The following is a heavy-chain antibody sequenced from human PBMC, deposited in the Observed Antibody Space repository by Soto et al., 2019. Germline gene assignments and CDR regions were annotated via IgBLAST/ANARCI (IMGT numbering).Heavy chain of an antibody. CDR1: GYTFTSYG. J-gene: IGHJ5*02. CDR2: IIPIFGTA. D-gene: IGHD3-22*01. V-gene: IGHV1-69*13. Sequence: SVKVSCKASGYTFTSYGISCVRQAPGQGLEWMGGIIPIFGTANYAQKFQGRVTITADESTSTAYMELSSLRSEDTAVYYCARPTRYYYDSSGQSAWFDPWGQGTLVTVSS. CDR3: ARPTRYYYDSSGQSAWFDP.